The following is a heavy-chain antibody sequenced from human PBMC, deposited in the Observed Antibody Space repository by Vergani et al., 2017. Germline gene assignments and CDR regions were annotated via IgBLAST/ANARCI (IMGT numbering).Heavy chain of an antibody. CDR2: IIPIFGTA. D-gene: IGHD4-17*01. V-gene: IGHV1-69*01. CDR1: GGTFSSYA. J-gene: IGHJ5*02. Sequence: QVQLVQSGAEVKKPGSSVKVSCKASGGTFSSYAISWVRQAPGQGLEWMGGIIPIFGTANYAQKFQGRVTITADESTSTAYMELSSLRSEDTAVYYCARVSKPSDYYGDYWDWFDPWGQGTLVTVSS. CDR3: ARVSKPSDYYGDYWDWFDP.